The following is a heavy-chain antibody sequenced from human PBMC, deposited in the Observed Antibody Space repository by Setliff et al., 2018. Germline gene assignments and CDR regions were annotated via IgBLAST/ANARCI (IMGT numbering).Heavy chain of an antibody. CDR3: ARTGTYRYFDY. D-gene: IGHD1-1*01. J-gene: IGHJ4*02. CDR2: IYHGGDT. V-gene: IGHV4-39*01. Sequence: SETLSLTCTVSGGSISSGVYYWGWIRQPPGKGPEWIGRIYHGGDTYYNASLKSRLTISVDTSKNQFSLKLRSVTAADTAVYYCARTGTYRYFDYWGQGTVGTSPQ. CDR1: GGSISSGVYY.